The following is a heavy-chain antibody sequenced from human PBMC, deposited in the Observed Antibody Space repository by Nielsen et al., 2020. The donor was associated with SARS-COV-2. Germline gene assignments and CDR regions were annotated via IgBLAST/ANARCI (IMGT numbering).Heavy chain of an antibody. Sequence: WIRQPPGKGLEWIGSIYHSGSTYYNPSLKSRVTMSVDTSKNQFSLKLSSVTAADTAVYYCARVERVTMIVVVMQGYFQHWGRGTLVTVSS. CDR2: IYHSGST. V-gene: IGHV4-38-2*02. J-gene: IGHJ1*01. CDR3: ARVERVTMIVVVMQGYFQH. D-gene: IGHD3-22*01.